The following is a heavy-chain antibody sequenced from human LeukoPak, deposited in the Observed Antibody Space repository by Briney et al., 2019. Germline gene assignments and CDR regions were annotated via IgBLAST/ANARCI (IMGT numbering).Heavy chain of an antibody. CDR1: GFTFSDYY. CDR2: ISSTSSYI. Sequence: GGSLRLSCAASGFTFSDYYMSWIRQAPGKGLEWVSYISSTSSYINYADSVKGRFTISRDNAKNSLYLQMNSLRAKDTAVYYCARDKAWDAFDIWGQGTMVTVSS. CDR3: ARDKAWDAFDI. J-gene: IGHJ3*02. V-gene: IGHV3-11*05.